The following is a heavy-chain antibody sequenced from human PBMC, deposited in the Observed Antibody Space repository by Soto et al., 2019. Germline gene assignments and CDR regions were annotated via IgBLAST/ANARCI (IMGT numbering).Heavy chain of an antibody. D-gene: IGHD6-19*01. Sequence: QVQLVQSGGEEKKPGASVKVSCKASGFTFSGYTIHWVRQAPGQRLEWMGWIKADNTNTKYSQKFQGRVTITRDTSASTVYMELSSLRSEDTAVYYCAREGGWYVDYWGQGTLVTVSS. J-gene: IGHJ4*02. CDR3: AREGGWYVDY. CDR1: GFTFSGYT. CDR2: IKADNTNT. V-gene: IGHV1-3*05.